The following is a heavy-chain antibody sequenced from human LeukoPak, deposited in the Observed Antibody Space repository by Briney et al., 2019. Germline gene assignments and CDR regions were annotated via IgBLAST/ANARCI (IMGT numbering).Heavy chain of an antibody. CDR1: GGSISSSSYY. D-gene: IGHD4-23*01. Sequence: SETLSLTCTVSGGSISSSSYYWGWIRQPPGKGLEWIGNIYYSGSTNYNPSLKSRVTISVDTSKNQFSLKLSSVTAADTAVYYCARDASYGGYYYGMDVWGQGTTVTVSS. CDR3: ARDASYGGYYYGMDV. CDR2: IYYSGST. J-gene: IGHJ6*02. V-gene: IGHV4-39*07.